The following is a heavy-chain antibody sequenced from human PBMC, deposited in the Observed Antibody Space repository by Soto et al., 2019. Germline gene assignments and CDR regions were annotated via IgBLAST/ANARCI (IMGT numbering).Heavy chain of an antibody. D-gene: IGHD3-16*02. CDR2: INHSGST. CDR1: GGSFSTYY. CDR3: ARGVGLVRAFDI. Sequence: SETLSLTCAVYGGSFSTYYWSWIRQPPGKGLEWIGEINHSGSTKYNPSLKSRVTISVDTSKSQFSLKLSSVTAADTAVYYCARGVGLVRAFDIWGQGTMVTVSS. V-gene: IGHV4-34*01. J-gene: IGHJ3*02.